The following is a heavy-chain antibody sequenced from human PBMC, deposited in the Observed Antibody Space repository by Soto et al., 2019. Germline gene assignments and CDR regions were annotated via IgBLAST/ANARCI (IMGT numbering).Heavy chain of an antibody. Sequence: GGSLRLSCAASGFSFSSFAMSWVRQAPGKGLEWVSGISGSGDSTYYADSAKGRFTISRDNSKNTLYLQMNSLRAEDTAVYYCAKQMGYSRSSGDYWGQGTLVTVSS. CDR1: GFSFSSFA. J-gene: IGHJ4*02. CDR3: AKQMGYSRSSGDY. V-gene: IGHV3-23*01. CDR2: ISGSGDST. D-gene: IGHD6-6*01.